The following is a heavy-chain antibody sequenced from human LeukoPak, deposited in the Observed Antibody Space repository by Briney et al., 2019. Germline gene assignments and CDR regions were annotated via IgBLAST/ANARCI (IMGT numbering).Heavy chain of an antibody. CDR3: ARESRGYRYGYYYYYDMDV. CDR1: GYTFMSHG. V-gene: IGHV1-18*01. CDR2: IIPILGIA. Sequence: ASVKVSCKAYGYTFMSHGISWVRQAPGQGLEWMGRIIPILGIANYAQKLQGRVTMTTDTSTSTAYMELRSLRSDDTAVYYCARESRGYRYGYYYYYDMDVWGQGTTVTVSS. D-gene: IGHD5-18*01. J-gene: IGHJ6*02.